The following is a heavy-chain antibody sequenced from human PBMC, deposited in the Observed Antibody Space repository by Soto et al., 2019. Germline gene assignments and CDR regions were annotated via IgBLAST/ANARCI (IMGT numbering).Heavy chain of an antibody. CDR1: GFTFSNAW. V-gene: IGHV3-15*01. CDR2: IKSKTDGGTT. CDR3: TTEPYYDILTGYWTVFDY. Sequence: GGSLRLSCAASGFTFSNAWMSWVRQAPGKGLEWVGRIKSKTDGGTTDYAAPVKGRFTISRDDSKSTLYLQMNSLKTEDTAVYYCTTEPYYDILTGYWTVFDYWGQGTLVTVSS. J-gene: IGHJ4*02. D-gene: IGHD3-9*01.